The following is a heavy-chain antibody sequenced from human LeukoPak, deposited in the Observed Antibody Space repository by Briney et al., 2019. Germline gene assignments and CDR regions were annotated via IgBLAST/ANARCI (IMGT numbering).Heavy chain of an antibody. V-gene: IGHV3-7*01. CDR2: IKEDGGQK. D-gene: IGHD4-17*01. Sequence: PGGSLRLSCAASGFSLSSQWMSWVRQAPGKGPEWVANIKEDGGQKSYVDSVKGRFTISRDNAKNSLYLQMNSLRAEDTAVYYCARDEKYGDYGMDVWGQGTTVTVSS. CDR3: ARDEKYGDYGMDV. J-gene: IGHJ6*02. CDR1: GFSLSSQW.